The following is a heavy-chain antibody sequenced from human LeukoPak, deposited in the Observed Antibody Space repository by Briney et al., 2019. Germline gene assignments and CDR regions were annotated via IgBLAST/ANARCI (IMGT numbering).Heavy chain of an antibody. D-gene: IGHD4-17*01. V-gene: IGHV1-58*01. CDR2: IVVGSGNT. CDR3: ARDRYTYDYRPDYGDYKDYYYGMDV. Sequence: SVKVSCKASGFTFTSSAVQWVRQARGQRLEWIGWIVVGSGNTNYAQKFQGRVTITADESTSTAHMELSSLRSEDTAVYYCARDRYTYDYRPDYGDYKDYYYGMDVWGQGTTVTVSS. J-gene: IGHJ6*02. CDR1: GFTFTSSA.